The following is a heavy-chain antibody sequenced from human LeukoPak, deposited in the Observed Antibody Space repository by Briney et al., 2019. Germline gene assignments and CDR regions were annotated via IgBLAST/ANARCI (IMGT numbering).Heavy chain of an antibody. D-gene: IGHD4-23*01. J-gene: IGHJ4*02. V-gene: IGHV3-23*01. Sequence: GSLRLSCEASGFTFSSYAMSWVRQAPGKGLAWVSVISSSADSTYYADSVRGRFTISRDNSKNTLFLQMNSLRAEDTAVYYCAKPLEKYTYGGNFDYWGQGILVTVSS. CDR3: AKPLEKYTYGGNFDY. CDR2: ISSSADST. CDR1: GFTFSSYA.